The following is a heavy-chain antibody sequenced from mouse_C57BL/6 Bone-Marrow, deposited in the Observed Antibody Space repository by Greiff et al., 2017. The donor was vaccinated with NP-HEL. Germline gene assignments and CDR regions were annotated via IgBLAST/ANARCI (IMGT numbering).Heavy chain of an antibody. D-gene: IGHD6-2*01. Sequence: VQLQQSGPELVKPGASVKISCKASGYTFTDYYMNWVKQSHGKSLEWIGDINPNNGGTSYNQKFKGKATLTVDKSSSTAYMELRSLTSEDSAVYYCASSLEYYFDYWGQGTTLTVSS. J-gene: IGHJ2*01. CDR2: INPNNGGT. CDR1: GYTFTDYY. V-gene: IGHV1-26*01. CDR3: ASSLEYYFDY.